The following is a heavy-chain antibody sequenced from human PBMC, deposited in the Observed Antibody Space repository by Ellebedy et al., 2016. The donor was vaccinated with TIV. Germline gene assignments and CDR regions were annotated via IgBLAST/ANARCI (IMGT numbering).Heavy chain of an antibody. CDR1: GGTFRRYG. CDR2: IIPILGIE. CDR3: ARDRDGDPLDY. V-gene: IGHV1-69*04. D-gene: IGHD4-17*01. Sequence: AASVKVSCKASGGTFRRYGISWVRQAPGQGLEWMGRIIPILGIENYAQKFQGRVTITADKSTSTAYMELSNLRSEDTAVYYCARDRDGDPLDYWGQGTLVTVSS. J-gene: IGHJ4*02.